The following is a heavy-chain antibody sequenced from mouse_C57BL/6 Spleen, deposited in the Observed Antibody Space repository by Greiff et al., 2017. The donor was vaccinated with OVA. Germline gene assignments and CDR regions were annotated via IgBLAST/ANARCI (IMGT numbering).Heavy chain of an antibody. J-gene: IGHJ2*01. CDR2: IYPRSGNT. CDR1: GYTFTSYG. Sequence: QVQLQQSGAELARPGASVKLSCKASGYTFTSYGISWVKQRTGQGLEWIGEIYPRSGNTYYNEKFKGKATLTADKSSSTAYMELRSLTSEDSAVYFCARWNDDYYAYYFDYWGQGTTLTVSS. D-gene: IGHD2-3*01. V-gene: IGHV1-81*01. CDR3: ARWNDDYYAYYFDY.